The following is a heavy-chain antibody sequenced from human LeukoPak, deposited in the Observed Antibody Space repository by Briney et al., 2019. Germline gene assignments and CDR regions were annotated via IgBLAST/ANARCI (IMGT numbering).Heavy chain of an antibody. CDR2: IYTSGST. CDR1: GGSISSYY. D-gene: IGHD2-15*01. J-gene: IGHJ5*02. V-gene: IGHV4-4*07. Sequence: PAETLSLTCTVSGGSISSYYWSWIRQPAGKGLEWIGRIYTSGSTNYNPSLKSRVTMSVDTSKNQFSLKLSSVTAADTPVYYCARVSLGYCSGGSCPTWFDPWGQGTLVTVSS. CDR3: ARVSLGYCSGGSCPTWFDP.